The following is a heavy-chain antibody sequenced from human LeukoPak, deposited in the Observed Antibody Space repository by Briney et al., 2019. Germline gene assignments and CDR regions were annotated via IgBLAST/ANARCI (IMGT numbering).Heavy chain of an antibody. D-gene: IGHD3-10*01. CDR2: ISYDGSNK. Sequence: GGSLRLSCAASGFTFSSYAMHWVRQAPGKGLEWVAVISYDGSNKYYADSVKGRFTISRDNSKNTLYLQMNSLRAEDTAVYYCAREWGTMVRGVIIPSFDYWGQGTLVTVSS. CDR1: GFTFSSYA. J-gene: IGHJ4*02. CDR3: AREWGTMVRGVIIPSFDY. V-gene: IGHV3-30-3*01.